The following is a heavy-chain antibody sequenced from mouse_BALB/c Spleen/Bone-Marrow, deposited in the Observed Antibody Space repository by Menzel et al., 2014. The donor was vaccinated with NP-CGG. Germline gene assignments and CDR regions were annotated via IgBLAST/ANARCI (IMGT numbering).Heavy chain of an antibody. Sequence: VQLQQSGPGLVAPSQSLSITCTVPGFSLTSYGVHWVRQPPGKGLEWLGVIWAGGSTNYNSALMSRLSISKDNSKSQVFLKMNSLQTDDTAMYYCARDYDEWFAYWGQGTLVTVSA. CDR3: ARDYDEWFAY. CDR1: GFSLTSYG. D-gene: IGHD2-12*01. CDR2: IWAGGST. J-gene: IGHJ3*01. V-gene: IGHV2-9*02.